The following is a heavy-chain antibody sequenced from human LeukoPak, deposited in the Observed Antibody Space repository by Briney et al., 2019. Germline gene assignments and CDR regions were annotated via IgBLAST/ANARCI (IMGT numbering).Heavy chain of an antibody. CDR3: AKEGWDV. Sequence: GGSLRLSCAASGFTFTCSFMSWFRQPPGKGLYWVSTITGRGDSTYYADSVEGRFTISRDNSRNTLYLQMSSLRAEDTAVYYCAKEGWDVWGQGTTVTVSS. CDR1: GFTFTCSF. J-gene: IGHJ6*02. CDR2: ITGRGDST. V-gene: IGHV3-23*01.